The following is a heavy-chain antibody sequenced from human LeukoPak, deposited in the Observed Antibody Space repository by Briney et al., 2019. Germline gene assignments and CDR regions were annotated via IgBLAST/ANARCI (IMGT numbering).Heavy chain of an antibody. CDR3: AKVWVGYCSGGSCYSVPLNPIDY. J-gene: IGHJ4*02. V-gene: IGHV3-23*01. D-gene: IGHD2-15*01. CDR2: ISGSGGST. CDR1: GFTFSSYA. Sequence: AGGSLRLSCAASGFTFSSYAMSWVRQAPGKGLEWVSAISGSGGSTYYADSVKGWFTISRDNSKNTLYLQMNSLRAEDTAVYYCAKVWVGYCSGGSCYSVPLNPIDYWGQGTLVTVSS.